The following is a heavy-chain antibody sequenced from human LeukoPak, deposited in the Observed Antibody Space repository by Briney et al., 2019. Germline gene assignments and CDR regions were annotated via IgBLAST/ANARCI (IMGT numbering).Heavy chain of an antibody. CDR3: AKADYYDSNTYRAQFFQH. Sequence: GGSLRLSCAASGFTFSGYAMSWVRQAPGKGLEWVSVISGSGISTYNADSVKGRFTISRDNSKNTLYLQMNSLRAEDTVVYYCAKADYYDSNTYRAQFFQHWGQGTLVTVSS. J-gene: IGHJ1*01. CDR1: GFTFSGYA. CDR2: ISGSGIST. D-gene: IGHD3-22*01. V-gene: IGHV3-23*01.